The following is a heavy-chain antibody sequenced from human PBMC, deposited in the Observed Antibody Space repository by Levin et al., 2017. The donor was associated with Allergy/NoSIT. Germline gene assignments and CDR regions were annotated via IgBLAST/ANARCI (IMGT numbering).Heavy chain of an antibody. J-gene: IGHJ6*02. CDR3: ASLLGYCSGGSCSTLGDYYYYGMDV. V-gene: IGHV3-48*03. D-gene: IGHD2-15*01. Sequence: GESLKISCAASGFTFSSYEMNWVRQAPGKGLEWVSYISSSGSTIYYADSVKGRFTISRDNAKNSLYLQMNSLRAEDTAVYYCASLLGYCSGGSCSTLGDYYYYGMDVWGQGTTVTVSS. CDR2: ISSSGSTI. CDR1: GFTFSSYE.